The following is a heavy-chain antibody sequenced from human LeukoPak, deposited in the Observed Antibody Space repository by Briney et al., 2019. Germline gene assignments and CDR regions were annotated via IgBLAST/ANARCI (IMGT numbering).Heavy chain of an antibody. V-gene: IGHV3-21*01. CDR3: SRSSMVRGIMDYYYGMDV. D-gene: IGHD3-10*01. J-gene: IGHJ6*04. Sequence: GSLRLSCAASGFTFNTYSMNWVRQAPGKGLEWVSSISGTSSYIYYADSVKGRFTISRDNAKNSLYLQMNSLRAEDTAVYYCSRSSMVRGIMDYYYGMDVWGKGTTVTVSS. CDR2: ISGTSSYI. CDR1: GFTFNTYS.